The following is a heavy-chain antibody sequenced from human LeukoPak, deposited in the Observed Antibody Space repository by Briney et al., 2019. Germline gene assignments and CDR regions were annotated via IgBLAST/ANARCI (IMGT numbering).Heavy chain of an antibody. J-gene: IGHJ3*02. Sequence: ASVKVSCKASGYTFTIYAMHWVRQAPGQRLEWMRWINAGNGNTKYSQKFQGRVTITRDTSASTAYMELSSLRSEDTAVYYCASYSYGYYAFDIWGQGTMVTVSS. V-gene: IGHV1-3*01. CDR1: GYTFTIYA. D-gene: IGHD5-18*01. CDR2: INAGNGNT. CDR3: ASYSYGYYAFDI.